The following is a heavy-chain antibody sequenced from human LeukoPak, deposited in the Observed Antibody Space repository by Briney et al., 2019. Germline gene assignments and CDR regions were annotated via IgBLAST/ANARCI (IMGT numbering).Heavy chain of an antibody. J-gene: IGHJ4*02. CDR3: ARVGGSGWYRRYYFDY. CDR1: GGTFSSYA. CDR2: IIPIFGTA. Sequence: ASVKVSCKASGGTFSSYAISWVRQAPGQGLEWMGGIIPIFGTANYAQKFQGRVTITTDESTSTAYMELSSLRSEDTAVYYCARVGGSGWYRRYYFDYWGQGTLVTVSS. V-gene: IGHV1-69*05. D-gene: IGHD6-19*01.